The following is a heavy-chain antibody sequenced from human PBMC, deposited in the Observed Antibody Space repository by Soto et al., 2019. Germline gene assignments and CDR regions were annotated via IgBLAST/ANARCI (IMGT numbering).Heavy chain of an antibody. D-gene: IGHD3-16*01. Sequence: GESLKISCQGSGYSFTSNWVGWVRQMPGKGLAWMGIINPADSDIKYSPSFQGQVTISADKSIGTAYLQWSSLKASDTAMYYCAGHRRDDATRKFGCWGQGSLVAVSS. V-gene: IGHV5-51*01. CDR2: INPADSDI. J-gene: IGHJ1*01. CDR3: AGHRRDDATRKFGC. CDR1: GYSFTSNW.